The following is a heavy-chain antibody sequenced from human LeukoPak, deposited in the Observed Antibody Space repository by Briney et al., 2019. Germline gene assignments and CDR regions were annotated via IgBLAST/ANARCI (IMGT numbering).Heavy chain of an antibody. V-gene: IGHV1-2*02. CDR3: ARFRSPYYYYYYMDV. J-gene: IGHJ6*03. Sequence: SVTVSCKASGYTFTGYYMHWVRQAPGQGLEWMGWINPNSGGTNYAQKFQGRVTMTRDTSISTAYMELSRLRSDDTAVYYCARFRSPYYYYYYMDVWGKGNTVTVSS. CDR1: GYTFTGYY. CDR2: INPNSGGT.